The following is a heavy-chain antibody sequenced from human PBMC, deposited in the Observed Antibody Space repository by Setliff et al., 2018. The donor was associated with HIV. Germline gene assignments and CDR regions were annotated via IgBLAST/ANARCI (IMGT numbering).Heavy chain of an antibody. CDR2: ISATGST. D-gene: IGHD1-1*01. CDR3: ARAREGWKPFAFDY. CDR1: GGIISSASFF. J-gene: IGHJ4*02. Sequence: SETLSLTCTVSGGIISSASFFWSWIRQPAGKGLEWIGHISATGSTNYNPSLKSRVTMSLDTSKNQFSLNLNSVTAADAAVYFCARAREGWKPFAFDYWGQGTLVTV. V-gene: IGHV4-61*09.